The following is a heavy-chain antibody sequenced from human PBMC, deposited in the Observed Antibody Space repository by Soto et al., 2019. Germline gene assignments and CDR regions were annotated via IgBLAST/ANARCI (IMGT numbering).Heavy chain of an antibody. CDR1: GYTFTSYG. V-gene: IGHV1-18*03. CDR3: ARGRVRGWDPAS. D-gene: IGHD6-19*01. Sequence: EASVKVSSKASGYTFTSYGLSWVRQAPGQGLEWMGWISTYNDYTNYAQKLQGRVTMTTDTSTSTAYGVRGSLGFAELPLYYCARGRVRGWDPASRGQGPLVPVSS. J-gene: IGHJ4*02. CDR2: ISTYNDYT.